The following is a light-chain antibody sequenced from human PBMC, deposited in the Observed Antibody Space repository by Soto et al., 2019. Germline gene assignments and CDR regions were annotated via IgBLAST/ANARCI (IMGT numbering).Light chain of an antibody. CDR1: QNVFNN. CDR3: QQYNQWLT. V-gene: IGKV3-15*01. J-gene: IGKJ4*01. CDR2: GAS. Sequence: IVVTQSPVTLSESPGETATLSCRASQNVFNNVAWHQVKPGQAPRLLIYGASTRATGIPVRFSGSGSGTDFTLTINSLQSEDFGLYYCQQYNQWLTFGGGTKVEIK.